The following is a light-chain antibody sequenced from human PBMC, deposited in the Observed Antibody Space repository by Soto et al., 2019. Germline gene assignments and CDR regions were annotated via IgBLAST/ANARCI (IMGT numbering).Light chain of an antibody. J-gene: IGLJ3*02. CDR3: QVWDSSRGV. CDR1: NSGSKS. Sequence: SYELIQPPSVSVAPGQTARITCGGNNSGSKSVHWYQQKPGQAPVLVVYDDSGRPSGIPERFSGSNSGNTATLTISRVEAGDEADYYCQVWDSSRGVFGGGTKLTVL. CDR2: DDS. V-gene: IGLV3-21*02.